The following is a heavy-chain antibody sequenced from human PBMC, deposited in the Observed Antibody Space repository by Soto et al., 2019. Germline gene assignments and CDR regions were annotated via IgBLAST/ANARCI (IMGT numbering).Heavy chain of an antibody. Sequence: QVQLVQSGTEVKKPGASVKVSCKASGYTFTSYDINWVRQANGQGLECMGWMNPKSGNTDYAQKFEGRVTMPRNTSISTAYMERSSLRSEDTAVYYCARRDEGHYDFGRCGPWGQGTLVTVSS. V-gene: IGHV1-8*01. CDR1: GYTFTSYD. D-gene: IGHD3-3*01. J-gene: IGHJ5*02. CDR3: ARRDEGHYDFGRCGP. CDR2: MNPKSGNT.